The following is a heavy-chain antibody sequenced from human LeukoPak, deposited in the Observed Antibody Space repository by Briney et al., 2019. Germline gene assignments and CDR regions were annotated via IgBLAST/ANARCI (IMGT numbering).Heavy chain of an antibody. V-gene: IGHV3-23*01. Sequence: GGSLRLSCAASEFTFSSYAMSWVRQAPGKGLEWVSAISGSGGSTYYADSVKGRFTISRDNSKNTLYLQMNSLRAEDTAVYYCAKEQAQYYDILTGYYDYWGQGTLVTVSS. D-gene: IGHD3-9*01. J-gene: IGHJ4*02. CDR2: ISGSGGST. CDR3: AKEQAQYYDILTGYYDY. CDR1: EFTFSSYA.